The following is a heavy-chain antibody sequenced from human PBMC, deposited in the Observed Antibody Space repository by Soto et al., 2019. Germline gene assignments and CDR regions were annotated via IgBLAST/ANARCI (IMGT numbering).Heavy chain of an antibody. J-gene: IGHJ4*02. CDR3: ARQIYDSDTGPNFQYYFDS. V-gene: IGHV4-39*01. CDR1: GDSISSSSYF. Sequence: SETLSLTCTVSGDSISSSSYFWGWIRQPPGKGLKWIGSIYYSGNTYYNPSLKSRVTISVDTSKNQFSLKLSSVTAADTAVYYCARQIYDSDTGPNFQYYFDSWGQGTPVTVSS. D-gene: IGHD3-22*01. CDR2: IYYSGNT.